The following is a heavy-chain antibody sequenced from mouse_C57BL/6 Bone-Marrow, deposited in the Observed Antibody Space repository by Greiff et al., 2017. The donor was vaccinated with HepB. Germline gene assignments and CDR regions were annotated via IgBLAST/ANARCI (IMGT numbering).Heavy chain of an antibody. CDR2: IYPGSGNT. J-gene: IGHJ2*01. CDR1: GYTFTDYY. CDR3: AREITTVFDY. Sequence: VQLQQSGAELVRPGASVKLSCKASGYTFTDYYINWVKQRPGQGLEWIARIYPGSGNTYYNEKFKGKATLTAEKSSSTAYMQLSSLTSEDSAVYFCAREITTVFDYWGQGTTLTVSS. D-gene: IGHD1-1*01. V-gene: IGHV1-76*01.